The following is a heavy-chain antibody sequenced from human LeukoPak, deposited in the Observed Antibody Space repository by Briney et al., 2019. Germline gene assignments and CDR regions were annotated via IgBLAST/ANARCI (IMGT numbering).Heavy chain of an antibody. D-gene: IGHD3-10*01. CDR2: FHNSGTS. CDR3: ARDGGYGSGDY. CDR1: DDSISDYY. J-gene: IGHJ4*02. V-gene: IGHV4-59*12. Sequence: SETLSLTCTVSDDSISDYYRGWVRQPPGKGLEWIGYFHNSGTSTYNPSLKSRVTMSVDTSKNQFSLKLSSVTAADTAVYYCARDGGYGSGDYWGQGTLVTVSS.